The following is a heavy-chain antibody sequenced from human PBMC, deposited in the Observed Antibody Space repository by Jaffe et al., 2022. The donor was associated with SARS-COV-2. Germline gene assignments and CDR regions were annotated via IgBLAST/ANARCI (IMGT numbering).Heavy chain of an antibody. CDR1: GFTFSGSA. CDR2: IRSKANSYAT. D-gene: IGHD6-6*01. V-gene: IGHV3-73*02. Sequence: EVQLVESGGGLVQPGGSLKLSCAASGFTFSGSAMHWVRQASGKGLEWVGRIRSKANSYATAYAASVKGRFTISRDDSKNTAYLQMNSLKTEDTAVYYCTCPTQYDSSSHIQHWGQGTLVTVSS. J-gene: IGHJ1*01. CDR3: TCPTQYDSSSHIQH.